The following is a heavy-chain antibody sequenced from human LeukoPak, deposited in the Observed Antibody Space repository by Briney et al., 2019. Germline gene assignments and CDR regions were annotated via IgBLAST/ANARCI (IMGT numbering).Heavy chain of an antibody. CDR1: GGSINSYY. CDR2: IYPSGNT. J-gene: IGHJ6*02. V-gene: IGHV4-4*07. D-gene: IGHD4-17*01. CDR3: ARARDYGDYDSGDGMDV. Sequence: PSETLSLTCTASGGSINSYYWSWIRQPAGKGLEWIGRIYPSGNTNYNPSLKSRVTMSIDTSKNQFSLKVNSVTAADTAVYYCARARDYGDYDSGDGMDVWGQGTTVTVSS.